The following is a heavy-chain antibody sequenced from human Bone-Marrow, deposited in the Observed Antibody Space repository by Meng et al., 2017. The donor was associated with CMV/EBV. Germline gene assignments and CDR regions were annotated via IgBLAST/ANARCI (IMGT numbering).Heavy chain of an antibody. V-gene: IGHV1-69*01. CDR1: YA. J-gene: IGHJ6*02. Sequence: YAISWVRRAPGQGLEWMGGIIPIFGTANYAQKFQGRVTITADESTSTAYMELSSLRSEDTAVYYCARARGQVVPAAIGDYYYYGMDVWGQGTMVTVSS. CDR2: IIPIFGTA. D-gene: IGHD2-2*02. CDR3: ARARGQVVPAAIGDYYYYGMDV.